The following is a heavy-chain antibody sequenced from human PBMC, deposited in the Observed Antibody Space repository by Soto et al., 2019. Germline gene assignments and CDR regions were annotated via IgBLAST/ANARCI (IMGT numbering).Heavy chain of an antibody. D-gene: IGHD3-3*01. V-gene: IGHV3-33*03. CDR1: GFDFSDHG. CDR3: AKDEGRFLRNYFNYGIDV. CDR2: ISYDGTAK. Sequence: LRLSCAASGFDFSDHGMHWVRQTPGEGLEWVTVISYDGTAKYYKESVKGRFTTSRDNSKKTLYLQIDSLRVEDTAVYYCAKDEGRFLRNYFNYGIDVWGLGTTVTVSS. J-gene: IGHJ6*02.